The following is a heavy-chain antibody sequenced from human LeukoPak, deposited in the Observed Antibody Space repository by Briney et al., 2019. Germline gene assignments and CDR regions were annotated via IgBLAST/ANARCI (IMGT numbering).Heavy chain of an antibody. D-gene: IGHD1-1*01. J-gene: IGHJ3*02. CDR3: ARERNGAFDI. CDR2: IYTSGST. Sequence: SETLSLTCTVSGGSISSYYWSWIRQPAGKGLDWIGRIYTSGSTNYNPSLKSRVTISVDTSKNQFSLKLSSVTAADTAVYYCARERNGAFDIWGQGTMVTVSS. V-gene: IGHV4-4*07. CDR1: GGSISSYY.